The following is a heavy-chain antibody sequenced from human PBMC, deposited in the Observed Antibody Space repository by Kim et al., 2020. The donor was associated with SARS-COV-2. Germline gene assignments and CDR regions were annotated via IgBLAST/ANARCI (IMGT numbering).Heavy chain of an antibody. D-gene: IGHD6-13*01. J-gene: IGHJ4*02. Sequence: TYYNPSLKSRVTISVDTSKNQFSLKLSSVTAADTAVYYCARQGYSSSWHYWGQGTLVTVSS. CDR3: ARQGYSSSWHY. CDR2: T. V-gene: IGHV4-39*01.